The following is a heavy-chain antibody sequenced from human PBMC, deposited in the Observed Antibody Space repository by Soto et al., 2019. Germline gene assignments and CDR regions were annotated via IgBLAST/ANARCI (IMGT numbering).Heavy chain of an antibody. V-gene: IGHV3-15*01. J-gene: IGHJ6*03. CDR1: GFTFSNAW. CDR2: IKSKTDGGTT. CDR3: TSVHSYGEYDYYYYYYYMDV. Sequence: EVQLVESGGGLVKPGGSLRLSCAASGFTFSNAWMSWVRQAPGKGLEWVGRIKSKTDGGTTDYAAPVKGRFTISRDDSINTLYLQMNSLKTEDTAVYYCTSVHSYGEYDYYYYYYYMDVWGKGTTVTVSS. D-gene: IGHD4-17*01.